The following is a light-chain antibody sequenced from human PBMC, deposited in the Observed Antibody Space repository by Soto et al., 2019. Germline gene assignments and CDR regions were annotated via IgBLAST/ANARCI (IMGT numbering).Light chain of an antibody. V-gene: IGKV1D-17*01. J-gene: IGKJ3*01. CDR1: QDISNF. Sequence: NIQMTQSPCAMSASVGNRVTITCRARQDISNFLAWCQQKPGKVPKHLISAASSLQTGVPSRFSGSGSGTDFTLTISKLEPEDSAVYYCQQYDGSPPFTFGPGTKVDIK. CDR2: AAS. CDR3: QQYDGSPPFT.